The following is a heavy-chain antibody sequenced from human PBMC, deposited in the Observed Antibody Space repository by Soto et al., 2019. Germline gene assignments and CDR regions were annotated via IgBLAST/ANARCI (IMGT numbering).Heavy chain of an antibody. D-gene: IGHD6-13*01. CDR2: IIPIFGTA. CDR1: GGTFSSYA. V-gene: IGHV1-69*13. J-gene: IGHJ6*02. CDR3: ARDKRQLVSYYYGMDV. Sequence: SVKVSCKASGGTFSSYAISWVRQAPGQGLEWMGGIIPIFGTANYAQKFQGRVTITADESTSTAYMELSSLRSEDTAAYYCARDKRQLVSYYYGMDVWGQGTTVTVSS.